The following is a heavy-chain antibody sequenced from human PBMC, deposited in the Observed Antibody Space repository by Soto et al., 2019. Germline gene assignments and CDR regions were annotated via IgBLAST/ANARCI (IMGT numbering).Heavy chain of an antibody. D-gene: IGHD2-15*01. V-gene: IGHV1-8*01. CDR2: MNPATGKT. J-gene: IGHJ4*02. CDR3: ARGGGYCSGGTCSNFDF. Sequence: GASVKVSCKPSGYTFTTYDINGVRQAPGQGLEWLGWMNPATGKTGYAPKFQGRLSMTRATSTGTAYMELSSLRSEDSAVYYCARGGGYCSGGTCSNFDFLGQGVLVTVSS. CDR1: GYTFTTYD.